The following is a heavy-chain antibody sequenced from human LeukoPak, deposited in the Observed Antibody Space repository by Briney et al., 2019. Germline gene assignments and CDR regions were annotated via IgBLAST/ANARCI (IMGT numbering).Heavy chain of an antibody. J-gene: IGHJ4*02. D-gene: IGHD5-18*01. V-gene: IGHV4-59*08. CDR2: IYYSGNT. CDR3: ARRPLGYGCDY. Sequence: SETLSLTCTVSGGSISDYYWTWIRQPPGKGLEWIGHIYYSGNTIYNPSLKSRVTISVDTSKNQFSLKLSSVTAADSAVYYCARRPLGYGCDYWGQGTLVIVSS. CDR1: GGSISDYY.